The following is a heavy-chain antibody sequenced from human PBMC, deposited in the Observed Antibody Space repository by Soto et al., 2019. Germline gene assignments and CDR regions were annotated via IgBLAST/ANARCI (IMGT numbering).Heavy chain of an antibody. CDR3: QAGSGNFDY. J-gene: IGHJ4*02. CDR1: GFTFSSHW. D-gene: IGHD3-10*01. CDR2: INPDGSTT. V-gene: IGHV3-74*01. Sequence: GGSLRLSCAASGFTFSSHWMHWVRQAPGKGLVWVSRINPDGSTTAYMDSVRGRFTISRDNAKNTLYLQMNSLRAEDTAVYFCQAGSGNFDYWGQGSLVTVSS.